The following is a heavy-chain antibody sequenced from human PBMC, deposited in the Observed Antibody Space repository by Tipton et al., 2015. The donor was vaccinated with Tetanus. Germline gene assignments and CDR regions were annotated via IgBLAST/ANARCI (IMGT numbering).Heavy chain of an antibody. J-gene: IGHJ3*01. D-gene: IGHD2-15*01. CDR1: GGLISTGGYS. CDR2: IYHSGST. Sequence: TLSLTCAVSGGLISTGGYSWSWFRQPPGKGLEWIGYIYHSGSTNYNPSLKSRVTISVNMAKKHFSLKLSSVTAADTAVYYCARLSTPVAPRAFEVWGQGTMVPVSS. CDR3: ARLSTPVAPRAFEV. V-gene: IGHV4-30-2*01.